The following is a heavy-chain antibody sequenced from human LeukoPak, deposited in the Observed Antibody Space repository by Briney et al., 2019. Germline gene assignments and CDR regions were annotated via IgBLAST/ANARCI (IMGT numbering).Heavy chain of an antibody. CDR1: GYTFTGYY. D-gene: IGHD2-2*01. CDR3: AKKEPRYCSSTSCYFDYFDY. V-gene: IGHV1-2*02. Sequence: ASVKVSCKASGYTFTGYYMHWVRQAPGQGLEWMGWINPNSGGTNYAQKFQGRVTMTRDTSTSTVYMELSRLRSDDTAVYYCAKKEPRYCSSTSCYFDYFDYWGQGTLVTVSS. CDR2: INPNSGGT. J-gene: IGHJ4*02.